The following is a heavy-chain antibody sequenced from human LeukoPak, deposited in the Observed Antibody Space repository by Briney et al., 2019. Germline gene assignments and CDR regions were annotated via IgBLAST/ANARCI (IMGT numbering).Heavy chain of an antibody. D-gene: IGHD4-17*01. CDR2: ITDSGRKT. V-gene: IGHV3-23*01. CDR1: GLTFSNYT. CDR3: AKITKATTPNY. Sequence: GGSLRLSCAASGLTFSNYTMNWVRQASGKGLEWVSGITDSGRKTYYADYVKGRFSISRDNSKNTVYLQMSDLRAEDTAVYYCAKITKATTPNYWGQGTLVTVSS. J-gene: IGHJ4*02.